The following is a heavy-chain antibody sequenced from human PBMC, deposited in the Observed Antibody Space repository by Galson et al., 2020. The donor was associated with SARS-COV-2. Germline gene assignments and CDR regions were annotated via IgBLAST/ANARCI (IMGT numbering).Heavy chain of an antibody. V-gene: IGHV3-23*01. CDR3: AKDTLGVGPLA. D-gene: IGHD1-26*01. CDR2: ILRSGDNT. J-gene: IGHJ4*02. Sequence: GGSLRLSCATSGFTFSSFVMSWIRQAPGKGLEWVSSILRSGDNTYYADSVKGRFTISRDNSKNTLYLQMNSLRAEDTAVYYCAKDTLGVGPLAGGQGTLVTVSS. CDR1: GFTFSSFV.